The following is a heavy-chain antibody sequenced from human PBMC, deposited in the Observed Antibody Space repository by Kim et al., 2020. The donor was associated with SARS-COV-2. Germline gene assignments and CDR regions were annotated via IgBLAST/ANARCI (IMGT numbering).Heavy chain of an antibody. V-gene: IGHV3-11*01. J-gene: IGHJ3*02. Sequence: GGSLRLSCAASGFTFSDYYMSWIRQAPGKGLEWVSYISSSGSTIYYADSVKGRFTISRDNAKNSLYLQMNSLRAEDTAVYYCARAPPYYYDSRVATDAFDIWGQGTMVTVSS. D-gene: IGHD3-22*01. CDR3: ARAPPYYYDSRVATDAFDI. CDR1: GFTFSDYY. CDR2: ISSSGSTI.